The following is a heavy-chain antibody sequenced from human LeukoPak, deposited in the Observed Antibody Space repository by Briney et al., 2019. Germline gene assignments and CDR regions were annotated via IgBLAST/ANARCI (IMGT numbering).Heavy chain of an antibody. Sequence: SETLSLTCTVSGDSLGSGMYYWGWIRQAPGKGLTWIGSVYHSGSIFYNASFESRVAMSVDPSNNQFSLRLTSVTAADTAVYYCARNNDVWSGYFDSWGQGTRVTVSS. CDR1: GDSLGSGMYY. J-gene: IGHJ4*02. D-gene: IGHD3-3*01. V-gene: IGHV4-39*01. CDR2: VYHSGSI. CDR3: ARNNDVWSGYFDS.